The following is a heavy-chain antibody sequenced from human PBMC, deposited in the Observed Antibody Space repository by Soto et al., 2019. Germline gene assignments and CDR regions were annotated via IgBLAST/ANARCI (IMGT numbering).Heavy chain of an antibody. V-gene: IGHV4-39*01. D-gene: IGHD5-12*01. J-gene: IGHJ4*02. Sequence: SETLSLTCTVSGGSISGSAYYWGWIRQPPGKGLEWIGSVYYTGSSYYSQSLKKRVAISVDTSKNLFSLKLSSVTAADTAVFYCARSDSALWLFDFWGLGTLVTVSS. CDR1: GGSISGSAYY. CDR2: VYYTGSS. CDR3: ARSDSALWLFDF.